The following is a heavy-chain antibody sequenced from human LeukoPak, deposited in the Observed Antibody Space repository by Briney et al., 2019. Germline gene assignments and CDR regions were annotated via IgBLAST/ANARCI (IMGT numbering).Heavy chain of an antibody. J-gene: IGHJ4*02. Sequence: GESLKISCKGSGYRFTSYWIGWVRPMPGKGLEWMGIIYPGDSDTRYSPSFQGQVTISADKSISTAYLQWSSLKASDTAMYYCARHHYCSGGSCYSMDYWGQGTLVTVSS. CDR3: ARHHYCSGGSCYSMDY. CDR1: GYRFTSYW. V-gene: IGHV5-51*01. D-gene: IGHD2-15*01. CDR2: IYPGDSDT.